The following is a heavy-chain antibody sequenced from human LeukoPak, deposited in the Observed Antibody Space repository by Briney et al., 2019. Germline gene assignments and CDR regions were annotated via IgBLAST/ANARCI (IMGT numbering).Heavy chain of an antibody. Sequence: SETLSLTCTVSGGSISSGDYYWSWIRQPPGKGLEWIGYIYYSGSTYYNPSLKSRVTTSVDTSKNQFSLKLSSVTAADTAVYYCASLIAAAGTRIHDYWGQGTLVTVSS. CDR3: ASLIAAAGTRIHDY. D-gene: IGHD6-13*01. CDR2: IYYSGST. J-gene: IGHJ4*02. CDR1: GGSISSGDYY. V-gene: IGHV4-30-4*01.